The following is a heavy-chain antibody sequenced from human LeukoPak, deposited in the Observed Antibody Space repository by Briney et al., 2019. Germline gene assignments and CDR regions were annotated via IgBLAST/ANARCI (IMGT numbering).Heavy chain of an antibody. Sequence: GGSLRLSCVASGFSLSGYWMYWVRQAPGKGLMYISRNNGDGSTTDYADVVKGRFTMSRDNVKNTLYLQMNSLRVEDTAVYYCARDPRNVGLAPWGQGTLVTVSS. D-gene: IGHD2-15*01. CDR3: ARDPRNVGLAP. CDR2: NNGDGSTT. CDR1: GFSLSGYW. J-gene: IGHJ5*02. V-gene: IGHV3-74*01.